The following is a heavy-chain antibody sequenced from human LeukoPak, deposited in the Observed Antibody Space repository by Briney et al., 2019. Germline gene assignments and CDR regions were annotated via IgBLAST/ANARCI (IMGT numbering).Heavy chain of an antibody. CDR1: GGTFSSYA. V-gene: IGHV1-69*13. CDR3: ARDASPAGSYFDY. J-gene: IGHJ4*02. D-gene: IGHD3-10*01. CDR2: IIPIFGTV. Sequence: SVKVSCKASGGTFSSYAISWVRQAPGQGLEWMEGIIPIFGTVNYAQKFQGRVTITADESTSTAYMELSSLRSEDTAVYYCARDASPAGSYFDYWGQGTLVTVSS.